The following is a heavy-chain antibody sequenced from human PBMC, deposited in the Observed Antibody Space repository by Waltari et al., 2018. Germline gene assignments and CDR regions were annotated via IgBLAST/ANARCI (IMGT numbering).Heavy chain of an antibody. D-gene: IGHD3-22*01. CDR1: GYTFTDYY. J-gene: IGHJ4*02. CDR3: AREGSSGKIDY. V-gene: IGHV1-2*02. Sequence: VQLVQSGAEVKKPGATVKISCKVSGYTFTDYYMHWVRQAPGQGLEWMGWINPNSGGTNYAQKSQGRVTMTRDTSISTAYMELSRLTSDDTAVYYCAREGSSGKIDYWGQGTLVTVSS. CDR2: INPNSGGT.